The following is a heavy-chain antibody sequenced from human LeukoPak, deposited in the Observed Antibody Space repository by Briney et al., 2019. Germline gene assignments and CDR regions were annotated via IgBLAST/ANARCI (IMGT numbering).Heavy chain of an antibody. CDR1: GFQFDDYA. CDR3: VKRLGRSIRAFDI. CDR2: ISRDSGSR. J-gene: IGHJ3*02. D-gene: IGHD1-14*01. V-gene: IGHV3-9*01. Sequence: SLRLSCAASGFQFDDYAIHWVRQAPGKGLEWVSGISRDSGSRVYADSVKGRFTISRDNAKNLVHVQMNSLRTEDTALYYCVKRLGRSIRAFDIWGQGTMVTVSS.